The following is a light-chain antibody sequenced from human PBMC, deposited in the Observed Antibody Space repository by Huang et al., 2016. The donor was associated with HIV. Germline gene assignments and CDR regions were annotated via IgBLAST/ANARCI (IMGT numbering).Light chain of an antibody. CDR2: GAS. V-gene: IGKV3-15*01. CDR3: QQYNSWPPLFT. CDR1: QSVSTN. J-gene: IGKJ3*01. Sequence: EVLLTQSPATLSVSPGERATLSCRASQSVSTNLDRYQQKPGQAPRLLIYGASTRATGVPARFSGSGSGTEFTLTISSLQSEDSAVYYCQQYNSWPPLFTFGPGTKVDIK.